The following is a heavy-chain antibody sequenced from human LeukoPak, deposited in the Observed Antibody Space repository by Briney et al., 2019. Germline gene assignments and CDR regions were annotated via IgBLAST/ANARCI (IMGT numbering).Heavy chain of an antibody. J-gene: IGHJ4*02. CDR3: AKDRYGGNSPTYFHY. CDR2: IRYDGGYK. CDR1: GFTFSSYA. D-gene: IGHD4-23*01. V-gene: IGHV3-30*02. Sequence: GGSLRLSCAASGFTFSSYAMSWVRQAPGKGLEWVAFIRYDGGYKYYADSVKGRFTISRDNSKNTLYLQMNSLRAEDTAVYYCAKDRYGGNSPTYFHYWGQGTLVTVSS.